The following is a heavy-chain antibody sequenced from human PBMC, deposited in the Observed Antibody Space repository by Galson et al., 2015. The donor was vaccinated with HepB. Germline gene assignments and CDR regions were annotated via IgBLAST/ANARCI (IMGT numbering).Heavy chain of an antibody. V-gene: IGHV3-30*03. CDR3: ARDLLDDYGDYAGFGY. Sequence: SLRLSCAASGFTFSSYGMHWVRQAPGKGLEWVAVISYDGSNKYYADSVKGRFTISRDNSKNTLYVRMNSLRGEDTAVYYCARDLLDDYGDYAGFGYWGQGTLVTVSS. CDR1: GFTFSSYG. CDR2: ISYDGSNK. J-gene: IGHJ4*02. D-gene: IGHD4-17*01.